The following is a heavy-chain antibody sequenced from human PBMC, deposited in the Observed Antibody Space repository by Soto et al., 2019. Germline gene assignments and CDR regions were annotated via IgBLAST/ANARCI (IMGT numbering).Heavy chain of an antibody. J-gene: IGHJ4*02. Sequence: GGSLRLSCTASGFTFGDYAMSWFRQAPGKGLEWVGFIRSKAYGGTTEYAASVKGRFTISRDDSKSIAYLQMNSLKTEDTAVYYCTSYHSGSYGRGAPFDYWGQGTLVTVSS. D-gene: IGHD1-26*01. CDR1: GFTFGDYA. CDR2: IRSKAYGGTT. CDR3: TSYHSGSYGRGAPFDY. V-gene: IGHV3-49*03.